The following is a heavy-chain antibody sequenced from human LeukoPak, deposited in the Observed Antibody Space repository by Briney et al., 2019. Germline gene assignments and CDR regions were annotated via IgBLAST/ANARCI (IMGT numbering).Heavy chain of an antibody. Sequence: PSETLSLTCTVSGGSINSGNYYWSWIRQPAGKGLEWIGRTSTSGITNYNPSLKSRVTISIDTSNNQFSLKMSSVTAADTAVYYCARDSLDSSSSWVHFDYWGQGTLVTVSS. V-gene: IGHV4-61*02. CDR2: TSTSGIT. D-gene: IGHD6-6*01. J-gene: IGHJ4*02. CDR3: ARDSLDSSSSWVHFDY. CDR1: GGSINSGNYY.